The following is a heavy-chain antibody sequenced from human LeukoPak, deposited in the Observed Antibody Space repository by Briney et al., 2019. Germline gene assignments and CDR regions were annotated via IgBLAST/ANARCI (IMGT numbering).Heavy chain of an antibody. CDR2: TSSSSSTR. CDR3: ARDLLGEMATDDY. Sequence: PGGSLRLSCAASGFTFSTYSMNWVRQAPGKGLEWVSYTSSSSSTRYYADSVKGRFTISRDNAKNSLYLQMNSLRDEDTAVYYCARDLLGEMATDDYWGQGTLVTVSS. D-gene: IGHD5-24*01. CDR1: GFTFSTYS. V-gene: IGHV3-48*02. J-gene: IGHJ4*02.